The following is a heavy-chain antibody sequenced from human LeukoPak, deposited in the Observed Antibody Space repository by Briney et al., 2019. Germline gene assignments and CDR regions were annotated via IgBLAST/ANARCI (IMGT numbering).Heavy chain of an antibody. D-gene: IGHD5-18*01. CDR2: INPNSGGT. Sequence: ASVKVSCKASGYTFTGYYMHWVRQAPGQGLEWMGWINPNSGGTKYAQKFQGRVTMTRDTSISTAYMELSRLRSDDTAVYYCARKWKTAMVIYYFDYWGQGTLVTVSS. J-gene: IGHJ4*02. CDR3: ARKWKTAMVIYYFDY. CDR1: GYTFTGYY. V-gene: IGHV1-2*02.